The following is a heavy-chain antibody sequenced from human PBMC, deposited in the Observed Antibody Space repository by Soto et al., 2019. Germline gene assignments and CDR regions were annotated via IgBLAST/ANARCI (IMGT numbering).Heavy chain of an antibody. Sequence: QVQLVESGGGVVQPGRSLRLSCAASGFTFSSYAMHWVRQAPGKGLEWVAVISYDGSNKYYADSVKGRFTISRDNSKNTLYLQMNSLRAEDTAVYYCARSHPYYDFRSHNWCDPWGQGTLVTVSS. CDR2: ISYDGSNK. J-gene: IGHJ5*02. CDR1: GFTFSSYA. V-gene: IGHV3-30-3*01. CDR3: ARSHPYYDFRSHNWCDP. D-gene: IGHD3-3*01.